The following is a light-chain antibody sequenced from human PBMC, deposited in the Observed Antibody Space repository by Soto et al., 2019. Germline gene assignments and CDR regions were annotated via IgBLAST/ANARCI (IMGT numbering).Light chain of an antibody. V-gene: IGLV2-23*02. CDR2: EVS. CDR1: GRDIGAYDY. J-gene: IGLJ3*02. CDR3: CSYAGSGTWV. Sequence: QSALTQPASVSGSPGQSITISCTGSGRDIGAYDYVSWYQQHPGKAPKLLIFEVSRRPSGVSDRFSGSKSGNTASLTISGLQAEDEADFFCCSYAGSGTWVFGGGTKLTVL.